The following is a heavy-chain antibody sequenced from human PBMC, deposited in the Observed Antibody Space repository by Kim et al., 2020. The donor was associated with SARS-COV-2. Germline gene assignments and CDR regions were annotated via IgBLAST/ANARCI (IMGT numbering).Heavy chain of an antibody. Sequence: GGSLRLSCAASGFTFDDHAMEWVRQAPGKGLEWVSLISGDGGSTYYADSVKGRFTISRDNSKNSLYLQMNSLRTEDTALYYCARDIGHSSSYGMDVWGQGATATVSS. J-gene: IGHJ6*02. CDR3: ARDIGHSSSYGMDV. CDR2: ISGDGGST. D-gene: IGHD4-4*01. V-gene: IGHV3-43*02. CDR1: GFTFDDHA.